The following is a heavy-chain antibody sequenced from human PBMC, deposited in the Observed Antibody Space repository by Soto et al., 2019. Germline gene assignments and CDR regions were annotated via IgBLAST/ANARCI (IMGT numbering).Heavy chain of an antibody. CDR1: GFTFSSYA. CDR3: AKDHEINMVRGVILCWFDP. Sequence: GGSLRLSCAASGFTFSSYAMSWVRQAPGKGLEWVSAISGSGGSTYYADSVKGRFTISRDNSKNTLYLQMNSLRAEDTAVYYCAKDHEINMVRGVILCWFDPWGQGTLVTVSS. V-gene: IGHV3-23*01. D-gene: IGHD3-10*01. J-gene: IGHJ5*02. CDR2: ISGSGGST.